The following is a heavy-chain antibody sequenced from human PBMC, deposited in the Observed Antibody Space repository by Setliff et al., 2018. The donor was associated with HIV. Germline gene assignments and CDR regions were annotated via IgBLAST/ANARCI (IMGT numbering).Heavy chain of an antibody. CDR3: AKGIEMATIMSAFDI. D-gene: IGHD5-12*01. J-gene: IGHJ3*02. CDR1: GFTFNSYA. V-gene: IGHV3-23*03. Sequence: GSLRLSCAASGFTFNSYAMNWVRQAPGKGPEWVSVIYSGSTYYADSVKGRFTISRDNSKNTLYLQLNSLRAEDTAVYYCAKGIEMATIMSAFDIWGQGTMVTVSS. CDR2: IYSGST.